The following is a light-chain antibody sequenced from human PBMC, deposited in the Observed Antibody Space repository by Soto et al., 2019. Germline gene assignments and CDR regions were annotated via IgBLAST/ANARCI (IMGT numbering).Light chain of an antibody. V-gene: IGKV3-11*01. Sequence: EVVLTQSPATLSLSPGERATLSCRASQSVSTYLAWYQQKPGQAPRLLIYDAFNRATGIPARFSGSGSGTDFTLTISSLEPEDSAVYYCQQRHMWPITFGQGTRLEI. CDR1: QSVSTY. CDR2: DAF. CDR3: QQRHMWPIT. J-gene: IGKJ5*01.